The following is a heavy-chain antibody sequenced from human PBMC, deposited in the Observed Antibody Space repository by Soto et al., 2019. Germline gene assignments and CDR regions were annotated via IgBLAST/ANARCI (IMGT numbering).Heavy chain of an antibody. CDR1: GFPFWHYD. V-gene: IGHV3-33*01. J-gene: IGHJ6*02. CDR2: IWSDGNKE. CDR3: ARDRDGGWFHMDV. D-gene: IGHD6-19*01. Sequence: QVQLVESGGGVVQPGRSLRLSCVGSGFPFWHYDMHWVRQAPGKGLEWVAVIWSDGNKESYADSVKGRFAISRDNSKDTLYLQMNSLRAEDTAVYFCARDRDGGWFHMDVWGQGTTVTVSS.